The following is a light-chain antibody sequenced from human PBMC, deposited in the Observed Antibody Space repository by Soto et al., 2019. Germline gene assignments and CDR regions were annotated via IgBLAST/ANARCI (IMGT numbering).Light chain of an antibody. CDR1: QGIANY. CDR2: GAS. J-gene: IGKJ1*01. Sequence: DIQMTQSPSSLSASVGDRVTITCRASQGIANYLNWYQQKPGKAPKLLNYGASILQSGVASKFSSSGSGTDFPLTIKTLQPEDFVTYYCQPRFNSPRTFGHGTNVEFK. CDR3: QPRFNSPRT. V-gene: IGKV1-39*01.